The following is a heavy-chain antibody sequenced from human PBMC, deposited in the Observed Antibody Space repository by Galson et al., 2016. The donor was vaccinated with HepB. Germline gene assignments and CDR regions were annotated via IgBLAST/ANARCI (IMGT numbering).Heavy chain of an antibody. D-gene: IGHD2-8*01. CDR1: GYTFTSYW. J-gene: IGHJ4*02. V-gene: IGHV5-51*01. CDR3: ARRGKTYAMIYY. Sequence: QSGAEVKKPGDSLKISCKGSGYTFTSYWIGWVRQMPGKGLEWMGIIYPGDSDSRYSPSFQGPVTISVEKSTSTASLQWSSLKASDTAMYYCARRGKTYAMIYYWGQGTLVTVSS. CDR2: IYPGDSDS.